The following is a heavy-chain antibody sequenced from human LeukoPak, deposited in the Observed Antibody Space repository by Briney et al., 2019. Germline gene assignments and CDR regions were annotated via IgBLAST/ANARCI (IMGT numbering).Heavy chain of an antibody. CDR3: AREYTLYRSGWFLDY. V-gene: IGHV4-31*03. Sequence: SETLSLTCTVSGGSISSGGYYWSRIRQHPGKGLEWIGYIYYSGSTYYNPSLKSRVTISVGTSKNQFSLKLSSVTAADTAVYYCAREYTLYRSGWFLDYWGQGTVATVSS. CDR2: IYYSGST. J-gene: IGHJ4*02. CDR1: GGSISSGGYY. D-gene: IGHD6-19*01.